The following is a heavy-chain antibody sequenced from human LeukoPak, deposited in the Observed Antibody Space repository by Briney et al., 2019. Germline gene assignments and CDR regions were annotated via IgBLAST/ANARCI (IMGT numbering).Heavy chain of an antibody. J-gene: IGHJ4*02. V-gene: IGHV3-48*01. CDR2: ISSSSSTI. Sequence: GGSLRLSCAASGFTFSNYNMNWVRQAPGKGLEWVSYISSSSSTISYADSVKGRFTISRDNAKNSLYLQMNSLRAEDTAVYYCARDKGYRDDILTGRIFDYWGQGTLVTVSS. CDR1: GFTFSNYN. D-gene: IGHD3-9*01. CDR3: ARDKGYRDDILTGRIFDY.